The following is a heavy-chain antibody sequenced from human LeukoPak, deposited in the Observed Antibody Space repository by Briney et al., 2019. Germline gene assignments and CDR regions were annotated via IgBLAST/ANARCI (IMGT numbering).Heavy chain of an antibody. Sequence: RPGRSLRLSCAASGFIFSNYGMHWVRQAPGKGLEWVAVIWYDGSIQYYADSVKGRFTISRDNSENTLYLQMNSLRGEDTAVYYCARDNTMVRELGLGYWGQGTLVTVSS. D-gene: IGHD3-10*01. J-gene: IGHJ4*02. CDR3: ARDNTMVRELGLGY. V-gene: IGHV3-33*01. CDR1: GFIFSNYG. CDR2: IWYDGSIQ.